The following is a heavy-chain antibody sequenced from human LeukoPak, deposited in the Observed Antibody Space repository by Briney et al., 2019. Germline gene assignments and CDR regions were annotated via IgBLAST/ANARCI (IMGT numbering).Heavy chain of an antibody. CDR1: GFTFSNYA. CDR2: IYTGGGT. CDR3: ARTGGATILFDY. V-gene: IGHV3-66*02. J-gene: IGHJ4*02. Sequence: GGSLRLSCTASGFTFSNYAMSWVRQAPGKGLEWVSVIYTGGGTDHADSVKGRFTISRDNSKNTLYLQMNSLRAEDTAVYYCARTGGATILFDYWGQGTLVTVSS. D-gene: IGHD1-26*01.